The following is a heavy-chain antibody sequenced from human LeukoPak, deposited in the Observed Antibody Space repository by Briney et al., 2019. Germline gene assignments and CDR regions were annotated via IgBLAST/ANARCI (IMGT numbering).Heavy chain of an antibody. CDR2: INPSGGST. Sequence: ASVTVSCKASGYTFTSYYMHWVRQAPGQGLEWMGIINPSGGSTSYAQKFQGRVTMTRDTSTSTVYMELSSLRSEDTAVYYCARTRSGGDDAFDIWGQGTTVAVSS. CDR3: ARTRSGGDDAFDI. CDR1: GYTFTSYY. D-gene: IGHD3-16*01. V-gene: IGHV1-46*01. J-gene: IGHJ3*02.